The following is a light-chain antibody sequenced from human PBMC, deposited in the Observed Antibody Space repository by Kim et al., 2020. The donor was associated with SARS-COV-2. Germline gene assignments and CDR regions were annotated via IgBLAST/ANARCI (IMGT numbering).Light chain of an antibody. CDR2: KNN. J-gene: IGLJ1*01. V-gene: IGLV1-47*01. CDR1: SSSIVSNY. CDR3: ASWDGTLTGPNYV. Sequence: QSVLTQPPSASGTPGQRVTISCSGSSSSIVSNYIFWFQQLPGTAPKLLIYKNNQQPSGVPDRFSASKSGTSASLAISGLRSEDEADYYCASWDGTLTGPNYVFGPGTKVTVL.